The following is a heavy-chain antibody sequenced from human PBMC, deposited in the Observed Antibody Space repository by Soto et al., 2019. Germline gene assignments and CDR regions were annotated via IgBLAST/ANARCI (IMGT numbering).Heavy chain of an antibody. D-gene: IGHD3-9*01. Sequence: SETLSLTCAVSGGSISSSNWWSWVRQPPGKGLEWIGEIYHSGSTNYNPSLKSRVTISVDKSKNQFSLKLSSVTAADTAVYYCARDSCSLTGLPRGAFDIWGQGTMVTVSS. J-gene: IGHJ3*02. CDR3: ARDSCSLTGLPRGAFDI. V-gene: IGHV4-4*02. CDR1: GGSISSSNW. CDR2: IYHSGST.